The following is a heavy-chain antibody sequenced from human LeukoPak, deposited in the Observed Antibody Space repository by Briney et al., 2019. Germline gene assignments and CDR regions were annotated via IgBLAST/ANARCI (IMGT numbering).Heavy chain of an antibody. V-gene: IGHV3-23*01. D-gene: IGHD6-13*01. J-gene: IGHJ6*02. CDR3: AKAASSSWPSYYYGMDV. CDR2: ITGSGGNT. CDR1: GFIFSSYS. Sequence: PGGSLRLSCAASGFIFSSYSMSWVRQARGRGLEWVSVITGSGGNTYYADSVKGRFTISKDNSKNTVYLQMSSLRVDDTAVYYCAKAASSSWPSYYYGMDVWGQGTTVTVSS.